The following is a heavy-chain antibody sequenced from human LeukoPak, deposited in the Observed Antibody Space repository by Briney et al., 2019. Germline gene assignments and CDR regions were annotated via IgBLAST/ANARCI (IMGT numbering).Heavy chain of an antibody. Sequence: GGSLRLSCAASGFTFSSYGMSWVRQAPGKGLEYVSAISSNGGSTYYANSVKGRFTISRDNSKNTLYLQMGSLRAEDMAVYYCARVDSSGYSNDAFDIWGQGTMVTVSS. CDR3: ARVDSSGYSNDAFDI. CDR1: GFTFSSYG. D-gene: IGHD3-22*01. V-gene: IGHV3-64*01. J-gene: IGHJ3*02. CDR2: ISSNGGST.